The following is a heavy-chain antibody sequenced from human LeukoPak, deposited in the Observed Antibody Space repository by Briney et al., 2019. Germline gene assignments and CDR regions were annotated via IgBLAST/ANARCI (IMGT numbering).Heavy chain of an antibody. J-gene: IGHJ4*02. CDR1: GSTFTSYD. CDR2: MNPNSGNT. V-gene: IGHV1-8*01. CDR3: ARGSITGATNDY. D-gene: IGHD1-20*01. Sequence: ASVKVSCKAAGSTFTSYDINWVRQAPGQGLEWMGWMNPNSGNTGYAQKFQGRVTMTRNTSISTAYMELSSLRSEDTAVYYCARGSITGATNDYWGQGTLVTVSS.